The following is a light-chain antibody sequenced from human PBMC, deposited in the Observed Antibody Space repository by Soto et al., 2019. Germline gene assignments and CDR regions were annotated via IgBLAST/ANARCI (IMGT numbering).Light chain of an antibody. CDR2: DTN. CDR3: LLAYTGARV. J-gene: IGLJ2*01. CDR1: TGAVTSDHF. V-gene: IGLV7-46*01. Sequence: QAVVTQEPSLTVSPGGTVTLTFGSSTGAVTSDHFPFWFQQKPGQAPRALIDDTNTKHSWTPARFSGSLLGGKAALTLSGAQPEDEADYYCLLAYTGARVFGGGTKLTVL.